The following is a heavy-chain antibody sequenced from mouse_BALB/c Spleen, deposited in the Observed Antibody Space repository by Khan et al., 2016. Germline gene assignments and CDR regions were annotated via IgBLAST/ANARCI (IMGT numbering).Heavy chain of an antibody. CDR3: ARYDGSSYVRAMDY. V-gene: IGHV3-8*02. J-gene: IGHJ4*01. CDR2: ISYSGST. Sequence: EVQLQESGPSLVKPSQTLSLTCSVTGDSITSGYWNWIRKFPGNKLEYMGYISYSGSTYYNPSLKSRISITRDTSKNQYYLQLNSVTTEDTATEYCARYDGSSYVRAMDYWGQGTSVTVSS. D-gene: IGHD1-1*01. CDR1: GDSITSGY.